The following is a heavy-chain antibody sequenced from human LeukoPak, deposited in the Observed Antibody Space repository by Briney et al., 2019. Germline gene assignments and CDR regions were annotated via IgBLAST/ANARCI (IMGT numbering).Heavy chain of an antibody. CDR3: ARALSSPRRLGELPSDY. CDR1: GGTFSSYA. D-gene: IGHD3-10*01. CDR2: IIPILGIA. Sequence: SVKVSCKASGGTFSSYAISWVRQAPGQGLEWMGRIIPILGIANYAQKFQGRVTITADKSTSTDYMELSSLRSEDTAVYYCARALSSPRRLGELPSDYWGQGTLVTVSS. J-gene: IGHJ4*02. V-gene: IGHV1-69*04.